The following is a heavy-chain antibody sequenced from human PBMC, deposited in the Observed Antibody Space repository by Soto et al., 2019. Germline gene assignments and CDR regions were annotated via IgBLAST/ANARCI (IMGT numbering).Heavy chain of an antibody. V-gene: IGHV1-2*02. Sequence: GASVKVSCKESGVGLDGSSLSSARQDTGQGLDWIGWIVPNSGGTNYAQKFQGRVTLTRATSISTTYMELSSLTSDDTAVYYCARGFLYCSDGACYVDSWGQGTLVTVSS. D-gene: IGHD2-15*01. CDR2: IVPNSGGT. CDR3: ARGFLYCSDGACYVDS. J-gene: IGHJ4*02. CDR1: GVGLDGSS.